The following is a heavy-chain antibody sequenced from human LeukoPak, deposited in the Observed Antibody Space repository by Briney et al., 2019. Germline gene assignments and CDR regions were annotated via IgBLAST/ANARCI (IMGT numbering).Heavy chain of an antibody. CDR1: GYTFTSYY. J-gene: IGHJ4*02. CDR2: INPSGGST. CDR3: ARAWLRITMVRGVSHFDY. D-gene: IGHD3-10*01. Sequence: GASVKVSCKASGYTFTSYYMHWVRQAPGQGLEWMGIINPSGGSTSYAQKFQGRVTMTRDTSTSTVYMELSSLRSEDMAVYYCARAWLRITMVRGVSHFDYWGQGTLVTVSS. V-gene: IGHV1-46*01.